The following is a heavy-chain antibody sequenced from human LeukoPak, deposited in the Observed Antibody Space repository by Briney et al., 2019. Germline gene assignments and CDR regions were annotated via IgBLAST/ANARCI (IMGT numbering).Heavy chain of an antibody. J-gene: IGHJ4*02. Sequence: KAGGSLRLSCAASGSTFSDYYMSWIRQAPGKGLEWVSYISSSGSTIYYADSVKGRFTISRDNAKNSLYLQMNSLRAEDTAVYYCGYYDSSGYYDNDYWGQGTLVTVSS. CDR2: ISSSGSTI. CDR3: GYYDSSGYYDNDY. V-gene: IGHV3-11*01. CDR1: GSTFSDYY. D-gene: IGHD3-22*01.